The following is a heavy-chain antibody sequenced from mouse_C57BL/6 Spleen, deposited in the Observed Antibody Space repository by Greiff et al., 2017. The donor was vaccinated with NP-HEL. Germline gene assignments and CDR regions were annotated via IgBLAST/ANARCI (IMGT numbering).Heavy chain of an antibody. CDR2: IYPGSGNT. J-gene: IGHJ2*01. CDR1: GYSFTSYY. D-gene: IGHD2-1*01. V-gene: IGHV1-66*01. Sequence: VQLQESGPELVKPGASVKISCKASGYSFTSYYIHWVKQRPGQGLEWIGWIYPGSGNTKYNEKFKGKATLTADTSSSTAYMQLSSLTSEDSAVYYCARGGNYGNYFDYWGQGTTLTVSS. CDR3: ARGGNYGNYFDY.